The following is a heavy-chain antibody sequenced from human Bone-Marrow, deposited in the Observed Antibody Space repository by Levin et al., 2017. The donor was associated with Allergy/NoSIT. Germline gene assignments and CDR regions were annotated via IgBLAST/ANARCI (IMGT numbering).Heavy chain of an antibody. J-gene: IGHJ6*02. CDR1: GFTFSSYA. D-gene: IGHD3-10*01. CDR3: ARAFVRWFGEGDYGMDG. CDR2: ISYDGSNK. Sequence: GGSLRLSCAASGFTFSSYAMHWVRQAPGKGLEWVAVISYDGSNKYYADSVKGRFTISRDNSKTTLYLQMNSLRAEDTAVYYCARAFVRWFGEGDYGMDGWGQGTTVTVSS. V-gene: IGHV3-30-3*01.